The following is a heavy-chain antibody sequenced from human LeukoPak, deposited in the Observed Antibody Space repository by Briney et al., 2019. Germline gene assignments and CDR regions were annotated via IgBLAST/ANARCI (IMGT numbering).Heavy chain of an antibody. CDR1: GFTFSSYE. D-gene: IGHD5-18*01. CDR3: ARRATTERGHSYGLDY. Sequence: GGSLRLSCAASGFTFSSYEMNWVGQAPGKGLEWVSYISSSGSTIYYADSVKGRFTISRDNAKNSLYLQMSSLRVEDTAVYYCARRATTERGHSYGLDYWGQGTLVTVSS. CDR2: ISSSGSTI. J-gene: IGHJ4*02. V-gene: IGHV3-48*03.